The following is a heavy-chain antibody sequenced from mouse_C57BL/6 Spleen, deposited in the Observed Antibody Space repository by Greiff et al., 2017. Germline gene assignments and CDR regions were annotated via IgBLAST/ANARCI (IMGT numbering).Heavy chain of an antibody. V-gene: IGHV1-52*01. D-gene: IGHD1-1*01. J-gene: IGHJ4*01. CDR3: ARGGRVDYGSSLYAMDY. CDR1: GYTFTSYW. CDR2: IDPSDSET. Sequence: VQLQQPGAELVRPGSSVKLSCKASGYTFTSYWMHWVKQRPIQGLEWIGNIDPSDSETHYNQKFKDKATLTVDKSSSTAYMQLSSLTSEDSAVYYCARGGRVDYGSSLYAMDYWGQGTSVTVSS.